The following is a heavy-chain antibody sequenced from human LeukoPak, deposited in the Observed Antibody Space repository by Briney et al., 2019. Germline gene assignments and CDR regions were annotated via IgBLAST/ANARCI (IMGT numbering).Heavy chain of an antibody. J-gene: IGHJ5*02. D-gene: IGHD2-2*01. CDR3: ARGRRGRIVVVPAAMQSQSYWFDP. V-gene: IGHV1-69*13. CDR1: GGTFSSYA. CDR2: IIPIFGTA. Sequence: SVKVSCKASGGTFSSYAISWVRQAPGQGLEWMGGIIPIFGTANYAQKFQGRVTITADESTSTAYMELSSLRSEDTAVYYCARGRRGRIVVVPAAMQSQSYWFDPWGQGTLVTVSS.